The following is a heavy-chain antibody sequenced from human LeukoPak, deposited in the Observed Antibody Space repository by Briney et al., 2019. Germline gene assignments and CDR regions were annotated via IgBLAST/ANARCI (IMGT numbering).Heavy chain of an antibody. Sequence: SQTLSLTCTVSGGSISSGSYYWSWIRQPAGKGLEWIGRIYTSGSTNYNPSLKSRVTISVDTSKNQFSLKLSSVTAADTAVYYCARDRSRYSDGLDENAFDIGGKGTMVTVSS. V-gene: IGHV4-61*02. CDR3: ARDRSRYSDGLDENAFDI. J-gene: IGHJ3*02. CDR2: IYTSGST. CDR1: GGSISSGSYY. D-gene: IGHD5-18*01.